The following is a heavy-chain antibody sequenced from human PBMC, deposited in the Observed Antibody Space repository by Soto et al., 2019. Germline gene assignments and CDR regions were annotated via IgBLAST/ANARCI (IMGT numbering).Heavy chain of an antibody. V-gene: IGHV3-23*01. D-gene: IGHD3-9*01. Sequence: GGSLRLSCGASGFTFSSYAMIWVRQAPGKGLEWVSAISGSGGSTYYADSVKGRFTISRDNSKNTLYLQMNSLGAEDTAVYYCAKGTDVLRYFDWLSEFDYWGQGTLVTVSS. J-gene: IGHJ4*02. CDR1: GFTFSSYA. CDR2: ISGSGGST. CDR3: AKGTDVLRYFDWLSEFDY.